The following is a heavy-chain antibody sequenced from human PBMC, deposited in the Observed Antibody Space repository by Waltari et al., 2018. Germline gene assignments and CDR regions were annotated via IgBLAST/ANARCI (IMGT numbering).Heavy chain of an antibody. D-gene: IGHD2-21*01. Sequence: QVQLVQSGAEVKKPGASVKVSCKVSGYTLTELSMHWVRQAPGKGLEWMGGFDPEDGETIYAQKFKGIVTMTEDTSTDTAYMELSSLRSEDTAVYYCATGMWWSRLKNAFDIWGQGTMVTVSS. CDR3: ATGMWWSRLKNAFDI. CDR2: FDPEDGET. J-gene: IGHJ3*02. V-gene: IGHV1-24*01. CDR1: GYTLTELS.